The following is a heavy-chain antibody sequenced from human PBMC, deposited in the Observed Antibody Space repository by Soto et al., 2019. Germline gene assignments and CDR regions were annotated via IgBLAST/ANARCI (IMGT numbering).Heavy chain of an antibody. J-gene: IGHJ5*02. CDR2: IYYSGST. CDR3: ARGELRFLEWTHWGFDP. Sequence: PSETLSLTCTVSGGSISSGGYYWGWVRQHPGKGLEWIGYIYYSGSTYYNPSLRSRITISVDTSKNQFSLKLSSVTAADTAVYYCARGELRFLEWTHWGFDPWGQGTLVTVSS. CDR1: GGSISSGGYY. D-gene: IGHD3-3*01. V-gene: IGHV4-31*03.